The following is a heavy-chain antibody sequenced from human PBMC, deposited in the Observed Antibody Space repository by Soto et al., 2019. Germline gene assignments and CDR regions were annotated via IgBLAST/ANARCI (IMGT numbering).Heavy chain of an antibody. V-gene: IGHV4-59*01. D-gene: IGHD3-10*01. CDR1: GGSISSYY. Sequence: QVQLQESGPGLVKPSETLSLTCTVSGGSISSYYWSWIRQPPGKGLERIGYIYYSGSTNYNPSLKSRVTISVDTSKNQFSLKLSSVTAADTAVYYCARAGATMVRGVDASNWFDPWGQGTLVTVSS. CDR3: ARAGATMVRGVDASNWFDP. J-gene: IGHJ5*02. CDR2: IYYSGST.